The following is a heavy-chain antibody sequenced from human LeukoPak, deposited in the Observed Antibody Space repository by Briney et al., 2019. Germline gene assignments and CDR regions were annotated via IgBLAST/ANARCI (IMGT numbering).Heavy chain of an antibody. Sequence: SGGSLRLSCAASGFTFSSYGMHWVRQAPGKGLEWVAVISYDGSNKYYADSVKGRFTISRDNSKNTLYLQMNSLRAEDTAVYYCAKVWGSYWDPFFDYWGQGTLVTVSS. CDR3: AKVWGSYWDPFFDY. J-gene: IGHJ4*02. CDR2: ISYDGSNK. CDR1: GFTFSSYG. V-gene: IGHV3-30*18. D-gene: IGHD1-26*01.